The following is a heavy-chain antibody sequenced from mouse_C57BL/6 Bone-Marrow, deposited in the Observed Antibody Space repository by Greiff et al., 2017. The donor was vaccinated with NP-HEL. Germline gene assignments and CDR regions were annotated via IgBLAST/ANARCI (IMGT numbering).Heavy chain of an antibody. CDR1: GFNIKDDY. Sequence: VQLQQSGAELVRPGASVKLSCTASGFNIKDDYMHWVKQRPEQGLEWIGWIDPENGDTEYASKFQGKATITADTSSNTAYLPLSSLTSEDTAVYYCTTWIGFAYWGQGTLVTVSA. J-gene: IGHJ3*01. CDR2: IDPENGDT. V-gene: IGHV14-4*01. CDR3: TTWIGFAY.